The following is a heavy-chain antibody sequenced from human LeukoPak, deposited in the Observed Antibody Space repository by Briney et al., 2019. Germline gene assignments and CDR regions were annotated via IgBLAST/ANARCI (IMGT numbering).Heavy chain of an antibody. CDR2: LHRDGPT. D-gene: IGHD7-27*01. V-gene: IGHV3-53*01. CDR3: ARVLNPTTGGAFDI. J-gene: IGHJ3*02. CDR1: GLTVGGNY. Sequence: GGSLRLSCAASGLTVGGNYVTWVRQAPGKGLEWVSILHRDGPTFYTDSVKGRFTFSRDNSKNTVFLQMNSLRVEDTAVYYCARVLNPTTGGAFDIWGLGTMVTVSS.